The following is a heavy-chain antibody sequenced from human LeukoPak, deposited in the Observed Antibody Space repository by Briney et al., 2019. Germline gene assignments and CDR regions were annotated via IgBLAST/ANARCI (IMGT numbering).Heavy chain of an antibody. Sequence: SETLSLTCTVSGGSISSSSYYWGWIRQPPGKGLEWIGSIYYSGSTYYNPSLKSRVTISVDTSKNQFSLKLSSVTAADAAVYYCARRRLAAAGRRGWFDPWGQGTLVTVSS. J-gene: IGHJ5*02. D-gene: IGHD6-13*01. V-gene: IGHV4-39*01. CDR3: ARRRLAAAGRRGWFDP. CDR1: GGSISSSSYY. CDR2: IYYSGST.